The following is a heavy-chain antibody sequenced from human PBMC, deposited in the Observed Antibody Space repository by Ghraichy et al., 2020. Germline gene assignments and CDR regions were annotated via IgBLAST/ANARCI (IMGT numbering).Heavy chain of an antibody. J-gene: IGHJ4*02. CDR2: ISYDGSNK. V-gene: IGHV3-30*04. Sequence: GGSLRLSCAASGFTFSSYAMHWVRQAPGKGLEWVAVISYDGSNKYYADSVKGRFTISRDNSKNTLYLQMNSLRAEDTAVYYCARECGTSCQTSVGGFLTWYSSSREGGYFDYWGQGTLVTVSS. CDR1: GFTFSSYA. D-gene: IGHD6-6*01. CDR3: ARECGTSCQTSVGGFLTWYSSSREGGYFDY.